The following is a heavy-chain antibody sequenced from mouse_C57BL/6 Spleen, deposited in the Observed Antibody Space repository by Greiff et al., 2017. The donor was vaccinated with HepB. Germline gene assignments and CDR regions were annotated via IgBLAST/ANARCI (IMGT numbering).Heavy chain of an antibody. CDR1: GYTFTSYW. D-gene: IGHD2-4*01. CDR3: ARDDDDVFAY. CDR2: IDPSDSYT. V-gene: IGHV1-69*01. J-gene: IGHJ3*01. Sequence: QVQLQQPGAELVMPGASVKLSCKASGYTFTSYWMHWVKQRPGQGLEWIGEIDPSDSYTNYNQKFKGKSTLTVDKSSSTAYMQLSSLTSEDSAVYYCARDDDDVFAYWGQGTLVTVAA.